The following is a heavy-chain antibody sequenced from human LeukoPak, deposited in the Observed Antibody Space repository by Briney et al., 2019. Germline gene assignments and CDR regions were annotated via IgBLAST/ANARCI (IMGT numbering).Heavy chain of an antibody. D-gene: IGHD3-16*01. Sequence: SETLSLTCTVSGGSISSGSYYWSWIRQPAGKGLEWIGRIYTSGSTNCNPSLKSRVTMSVYTSKNQFSLRLSSVTAADTAVYYCARARRGTDYYNMDVWGKGTTVTVSS. J-gene: IGHJ6*03. CDR2: IYTSGST. CDR3: ARARRGTDYYNMDV. CDR1: GGSISSGSYY. V-gene: IGHV4-61*02.